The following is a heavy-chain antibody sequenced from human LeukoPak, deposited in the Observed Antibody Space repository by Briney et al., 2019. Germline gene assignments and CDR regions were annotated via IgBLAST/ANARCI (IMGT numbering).Heavy chain of an antibody. Sequence: GGSLRLSCAASGFTFDNYNMNWVRQAPGKGLEWVSSISRSSSYIYYADSVKGRFTISRDNAKNSLYLQMNSLRAEDTAVYYCAREDDSSSWYHDAFDIWGQGTMVTVSS. CDR3: AREDDSSSWYHDAFDI. J-gene: IGHJ3*02. CDR2: ISRSSSYI. CDR1: GFTFDNYN. V-gene: IGHV3-21*01. D-gene: IGHD6-13*01.